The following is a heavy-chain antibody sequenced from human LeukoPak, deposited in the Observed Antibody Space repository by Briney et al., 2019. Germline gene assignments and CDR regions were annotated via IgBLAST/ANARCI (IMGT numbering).Heavy chain of an antibody. V-gene: IGHV3-33*08. J-gene: IGHJ4*02. D-gene: IGHD3-22*01. CDR3: ASSFYDSSGHPQFDK. CDR2: IWYDGRNK. CDR1: GFTFSDYA. Sequence: GGSLRLSCAASGFTFSDYAMHGVRQAPGKGLEWVAVIWYDGRNKYYADSVKGRFTISRENSKNTLYLQMNSLRAEDTAVYYCASSFYDSSGHPQFDKWGQGTLVTVSS.